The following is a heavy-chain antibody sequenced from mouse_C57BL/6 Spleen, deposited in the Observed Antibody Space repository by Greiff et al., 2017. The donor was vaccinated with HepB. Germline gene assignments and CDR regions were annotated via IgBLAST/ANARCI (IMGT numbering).Heavy chain of an antibody. CDR3: ARQRTGTRGYYFDY. CDR1: GFTFSDYY. D-gene: IGHD4-1*01. Sequence: EVKLVESGGGLVQPGGSLKLSCAASGFTFSDYYMYWVRQTPEKRLEWVAYISNGGGSTYYPDTVKGRFTISRDNAKNTLYLQMSRLKSEDTAMYYCARQRTGTRGYYFDYWGQGTTLTVSS. V-gene: IGHV5-12*01. CDR2: ISNGGGST. J-gene: IGHJ2*01.